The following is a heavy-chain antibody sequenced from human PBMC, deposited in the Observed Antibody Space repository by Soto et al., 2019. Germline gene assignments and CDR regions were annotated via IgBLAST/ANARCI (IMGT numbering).Heavy chain of an antibody. J-gene: IGHJ4*02. CDR2: IIPIFGTA. V-gene: IGHV1-69*13. CDR3: ARDPIAAAGNSFDY. CDR1: GGTFSSYA. Sequence: ASVKVSCKASGGTFSSYAISWVRQAPGQGLEWMGGIIPIFGTANYAQKFQGRVTITADESTSTAYMELSSLRSEDTAVYYCARDPIAAAGNSFDYWGQGTLVTVSS. D-gene: IGHD6-13*01.